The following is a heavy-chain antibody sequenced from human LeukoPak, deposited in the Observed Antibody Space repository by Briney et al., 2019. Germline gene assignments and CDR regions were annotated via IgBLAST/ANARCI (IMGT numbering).Heavy chain of an antibody. CDR3: AKRHDYGGYGTFDY. V-gene: IGHV3-23*01. Sequence: PGGSLRLSCAASGFTFRNSDMSWVRQAPGKGLEWVSGISGSGGNTYYADSVKGRFTISRDNSKNTLSLQMNSLKAEDTAVYYCAKRHDYGGYGTFDYWGQGTLVTVSS. J-gene: IGHJ4*02. CDR1: GFTFRNSD. CDR2: ISGSGGNT. D-gene: IGHD4-17*01.